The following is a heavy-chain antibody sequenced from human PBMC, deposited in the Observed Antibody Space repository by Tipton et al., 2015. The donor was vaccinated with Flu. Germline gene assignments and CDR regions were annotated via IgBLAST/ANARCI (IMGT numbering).Heavy chain of an antibody. CDR1: GFTFSNAW. V-gene: IGHV3-15*04. Sequence: SLRLSCAASGFTFSNAWMTWVRQVPGKGLEWLGRIGSKTDGGRTDHGAPVKGRFTISRDDSKNTLYLQMSSLKTADTAVYYCTTGTDCGDYWGQGTLVTVSS. CDR2: IGSKTDGGRT. D-gene: IGHD2-21*01. CDR3: TTGTDCGDY. J-gene: IGHJ4*02.